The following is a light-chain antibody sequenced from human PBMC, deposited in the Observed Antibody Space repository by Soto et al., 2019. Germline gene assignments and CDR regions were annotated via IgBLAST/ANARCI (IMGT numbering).Light chain of an antibody. CDR3: QQYYTTPLT. V-gene: IGKV4-1*01. Sequence: DIVMTQSPDSLAVSLGERATINCKSSQSVLYSSNNRNYLSWYQQKPGQPPKLLIYWAFSRESGVPARFTGSGSGTDFTLTITNLQAEDVAVYYCQQYYTTPLTFGGGTKVE. CDR1: QSVLYSSNNRNY. J-gene: IGKJ4*01. CDR2: WAF.